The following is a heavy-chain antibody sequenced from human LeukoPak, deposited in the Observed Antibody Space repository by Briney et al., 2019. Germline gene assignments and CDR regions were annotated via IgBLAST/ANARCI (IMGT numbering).Heavy chain of an antibody. CDR1: GFTFSSYA. CDR3: AKDRISGWYGNSNDY. CDR2: ISYDGSNK. Sequence: GRSLRLSCAASGFTFSSYAMHWVRQAPGKGLEWVAVISYDGSNKYYADSVKGRFTISRDNSNNTLYLRMNSLRAEDTAVYFCAKDRISGWYGNSNDYWGQGTLVTVSS. J-gene: IGHJ4*02. D-gene: IGHD6-19*01. V-gene: IGHV3-30-3*01.